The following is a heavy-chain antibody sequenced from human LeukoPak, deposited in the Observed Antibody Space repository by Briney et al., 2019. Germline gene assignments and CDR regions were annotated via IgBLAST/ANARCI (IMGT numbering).Heavy chain of an antibody. CDR3: ARDYGGYSYGYYYYYMDV. J-gene: IGHJ6*03. CDR1: GFTFSSYW. CDR2: IKQDGSEK. V-gene: IGHV3-7*01. D-gene: IGHD5-18*01. Sequence: GGSLRLSCAASGFTFSSYWMSWVRQAPGKGLEWVANIKQDGSEKYYVDSVKGRFTISRDNAKNSLYLQMNSLRAEDTAVYYCARDYGGYSYGYYYYYMDVWGKGTTVTVSS.